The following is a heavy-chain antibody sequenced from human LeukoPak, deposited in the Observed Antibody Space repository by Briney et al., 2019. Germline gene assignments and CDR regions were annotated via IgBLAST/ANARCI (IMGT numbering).Heavy chain of an antibody. CDR1: GFTFSSYA. CDR3: AKKGYSYFDH. Sequence: PGGSLRLSCAVSGFTFSSYAMSWVRQAPGKGLEWVSVIVGSGGSTYYADSVKGRFTISRDNSKNTLYLQMNSLRAEDTAVYYCAKKGYSYFDHWGQGTPVTVSS. J-gene: IGHJ4*02. D-gene: IGHD5-18*01. V-gene: IGHV3-23*01. CDR2: IVGSGGST.